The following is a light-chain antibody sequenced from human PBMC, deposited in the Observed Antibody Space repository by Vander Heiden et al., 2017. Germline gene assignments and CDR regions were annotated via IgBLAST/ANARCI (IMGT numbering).Light chain of an antibody. CDR1: QRVLYSSNNKNY. V-gene: IGKV4-1*01. J-gene: IGKJ1*01. Sequence: DIVITHSPDPLAVSLGQRATINRNPTQRVLYSSNNKNYLAWYQQKPGQPPKLLIYGASTRETGVPDRFSGSGSGTDFTLTISSLQAEDVAVYYCQQYYSTPWTFGQGTKVEIK. CDR2: GAS. CDR3: QQYYSTPWT.